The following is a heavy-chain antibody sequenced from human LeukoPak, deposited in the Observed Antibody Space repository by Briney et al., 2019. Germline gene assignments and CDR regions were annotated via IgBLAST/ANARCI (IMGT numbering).Heavy chain of an antibody. CDR2: IYHSGST. CDR3: ARGIFGVVTSKYYFDY. J-gene: IGHJ4*02. Sequence: SETLSLTCTVSGGSISSGGYYWSWIRQPPGKGLEWIGYIYHSGSTYYNPSLKSRVTISVDRSKNQFSLKLSSVTAADTAVYCCARGIFGVVTSKYYFDYWGQGTLVTVSS. D-gene: IGHD3-3*01. V-gene: IGHV4-30-2*01. CDR1: GGSISSGGYY.